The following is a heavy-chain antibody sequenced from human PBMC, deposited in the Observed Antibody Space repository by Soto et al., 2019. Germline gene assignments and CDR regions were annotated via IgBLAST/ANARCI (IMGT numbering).Heavy chain of an antibody. D-gene: IGHD2-8*01. V-gene: IGHV4-34*01. CDR2: INHSGST. Sequence: QVQLQQWGAGLLKPSETLSLTCAVYGGSFSGYYWSWIRQPPGKGLEWIGEINHSGSTNYNPSLKSRVTISVDTSKNQCSLKLSSVTAADTAVYYCARGLGVKFDPWGQGTLVTVSS. J-gene: IGHJ5*02. CDR3: ARGLGVKFDP. CDR1: GGSFSGYY.